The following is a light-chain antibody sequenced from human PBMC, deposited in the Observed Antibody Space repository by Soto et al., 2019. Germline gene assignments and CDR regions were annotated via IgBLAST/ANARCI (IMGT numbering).Light chain of an antibody. CDR2: GAS. Sequence: EIVMTQSPATLSVSPGERATLSCRASQSVSSNLAWYQQKPGQAPRLLIYGASTRATGIPARFSGSGSGTEFTLTISRLQSEDFAVYSCQQYNNWPPWTFGQGTKVEI. CDR1: QSVSSN. CDR3: QQYNNWPPWT. J-gene: IGKJ1*01. V-gene: IGKV3-15*01.